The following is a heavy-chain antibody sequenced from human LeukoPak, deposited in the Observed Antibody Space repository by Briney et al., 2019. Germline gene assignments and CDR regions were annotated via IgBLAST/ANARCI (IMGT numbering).Heavy chain of an antibody. D-gene: IGHD3-10*01. CDR1: GITLSNYG. CDR3: AKLAAYYYGSGSLPDY. CDR2: ISDSGGRT. V-gene: IGHV3-23*01. Sequence: GGSLRPSCAVSGITLSNYGMSWVRQAPGKGLEWVAGISDSGGRTNYADSVKGRFTISRDNSKNTLYLQMNSLRAEDTAVYYCAKLAAYYYGSGSLPDYWGQGTLVTVSS. J-gene: IGHJ4*02.